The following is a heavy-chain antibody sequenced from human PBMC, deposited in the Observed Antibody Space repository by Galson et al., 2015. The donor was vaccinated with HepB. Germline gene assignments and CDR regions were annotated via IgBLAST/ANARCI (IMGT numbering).Heavy chain of an antibody. CDR1: GFTFNNYA. CDR2: LSISGDDA. CDR3: AKDSLGDDEFICSFDY. V-gene: IGHV3-23*01. D-gene: IGHD3-16*01. J-gene: IGHJ4*02. Sequence: SLRLSCAASGFTFNNYAMSWVRQTAGKGLEWVAALSISGDDAYYAGSVKGRFSISRDNSKNTLFLHMNSLRAEDTAIYYCAKDSLGDDEFICSFDYWGQGALVTVSS.